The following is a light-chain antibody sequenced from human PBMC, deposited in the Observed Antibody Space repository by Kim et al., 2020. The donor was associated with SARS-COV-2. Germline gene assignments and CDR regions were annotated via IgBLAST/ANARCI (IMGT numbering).Light chain of an antibody. CDR3: QQYYSYPYT. Sequence: SASTGDRVTITCRASQGVSSYLAWYKQKPDKAPKVLIYAASTVQSGVPSRFSGSGSGTDFTLTISCLQSEDFATYYCQQYYSYPYTFGQGTKLEI. CDR1: QGVSSY. J-gene: IGKJ2*01. CDR2: AAS. V-gene: IGKV1-8*01.